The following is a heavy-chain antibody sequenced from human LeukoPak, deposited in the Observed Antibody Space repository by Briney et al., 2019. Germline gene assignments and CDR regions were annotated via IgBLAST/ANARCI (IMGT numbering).Heavy chain of an antibody. CDR2: ISSSSNYI. V-gene: IGHV3-21*01. J-gene: IGHJ5*02. CDR3: ARDYLVVPAAMWWFVP. CDR1: GFTFDSYS. D-gene: IGHD2-2*01. Sequence: GGSLRLSCAASGFTFDSYSMNWVRQAPGKGLEWVSSISSSSNYIYYADSVKGRFTISRDNAKNSLYLQMNSLRAEDTAVYYCARDYLVVPAAMWWFVPWGQGTLVTVSS.